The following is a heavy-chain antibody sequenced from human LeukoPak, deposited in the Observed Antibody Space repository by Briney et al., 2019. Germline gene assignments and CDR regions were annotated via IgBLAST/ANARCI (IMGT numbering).Heavy chain of an antibody. CDR3: ARARVTMSEGGAFDI. D-gene: IGHD3-22*01. CDR2: INPNSGGT. V-gene: IGHV1-2*02. CDR1: GYTFTGYY. J-gene: IGHJ3*02. Sequence: ASVKVSCKAYGYTFTGYYMHWVRQAPGQGLEWMGWINPNSGGTNYAQKFQGRVTMTRDTSISTAYMELSRLRSDDTAVYYCARARVTMSEGGAFDIWGQGTMVTVSS.